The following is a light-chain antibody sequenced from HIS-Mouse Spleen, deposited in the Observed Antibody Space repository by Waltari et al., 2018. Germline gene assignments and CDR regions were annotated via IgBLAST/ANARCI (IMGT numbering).Light chain of an antibody. V-gene: IGLV2-23*01. CDR1: SSDVGSYNL. J-gene: IGLJ1*01. CDR3: CSYAGSSTYV. CDR2: EGS. Sequence: QSALTQPASVSGSPGQSITISCTGTSSDVGSYNLVSWYQQHPGKAPQLMIYEGSKRPSGVSKRVSGSKSGNTASLTIAGLQAEDEADYYCCSYAGSSTYVFGTGTKVTVL.